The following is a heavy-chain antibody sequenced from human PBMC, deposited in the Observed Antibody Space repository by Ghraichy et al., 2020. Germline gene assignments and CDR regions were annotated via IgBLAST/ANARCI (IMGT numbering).Heavy chain of an antibody. CDR2: IKEDGSET. J-gene: IGHJ4*02. CDR1: GFTFRSYW. D-gene: IGHD5-24*01. V-gene: IGHV3-7*01. Sequence: GGSLRLSCAASGFTFRSYWMSWVRQAPWTGLEWVANIKEDGSETGYVDSVKGRCTISRDNAKNSLYLQMNSLRAEDTAVYYCARDPLARAGYNSLDYWGKGTLVTVSS. CDR3: ARDPLARAGYNSLDY.